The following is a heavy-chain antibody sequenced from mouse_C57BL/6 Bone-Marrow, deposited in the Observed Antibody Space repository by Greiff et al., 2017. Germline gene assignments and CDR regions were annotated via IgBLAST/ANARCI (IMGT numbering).Heavy chain of an antibody. V-gene: IGHV1-62-2*01. Sequence: VQLQQSGAELVKPGASVKLSCKASGYTFTEYTIHWVKQRSGQGLEWIGWFYPGSGSIKYNEKFKDKATLTAAKSSSTAYMALSRLTSEDSAVYFWARHEGHGNYLAWFAYWGQGTLVTVSA. CDR3: ARHEGHGNYLAWFAY. J-gene: IGHJ3*01. CDR1: GYTFTEYT. CDR2: FYPGSGSI. D-gene: IGHD2-1*01.